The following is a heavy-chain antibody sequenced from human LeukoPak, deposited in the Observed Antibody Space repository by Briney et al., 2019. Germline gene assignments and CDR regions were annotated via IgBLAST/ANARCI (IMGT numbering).Heavy chain of an antibody. D-gene: IGHD3-3*01. J-gene: IGHJ3*02. CDR3: AKDPPIFVEWTEGAFDI. CDR2: ISGSGGST. Sequence: HPGGSLRLSCAASGFTFSSYAMSWVRQAPGKGLEWVSAISGSGGSTYYADSVKGRFTISRDNSKNTLYLQMNSLRAEDTAVYYCAKDPPIFVEWTEGAFDIWGQGTMVTVSS. CDR1: GFTFSSYA. V-gene: IGHV3-23*01.